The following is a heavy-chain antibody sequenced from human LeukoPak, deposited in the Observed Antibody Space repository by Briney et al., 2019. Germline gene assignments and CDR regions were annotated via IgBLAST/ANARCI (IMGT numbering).Heavy chain of an antibody. CDR1: GFTFRNHW. V-gene: IGHV3-7*01. D-gene: IGHD2-2*01. Sequence: GSLSLSCVASGFTFRNHWMRWVRQVPGKGLEWVASIKQDGSDTYYVDSVKGRFTVSRDNAKNSLYLQMNSLRADDTAVYYCVRVIVAVPAKSDYFDYWGQGTLVTVSS. CDR3: VRVIVAVPAKSDYFDY. J-gene: IGHJ4*02. CDR2: IKQDGSDT.